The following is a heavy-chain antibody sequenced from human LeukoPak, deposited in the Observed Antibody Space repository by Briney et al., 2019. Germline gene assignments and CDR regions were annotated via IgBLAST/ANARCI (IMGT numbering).Heavy chain of an antibody. J-gene: IGHJ3*02. Sequence: SETLSLTCTVSGGSISSSSYYWGWIRQPPGKGLEWIGGIYYSGSTYYNPSLKSRVTISVDTSKNQFSLKLSSVTAADTAVYYCARAPYQWLPRGAFDIWGQGTMVTVSS. V-gene: IGHV4-39*07. CDR3: ARAPYQWLPRGAFDI. D-gene: IGHD6-19*01. CDR2: IYYSGST. CDR1: GGSISSSSYY.